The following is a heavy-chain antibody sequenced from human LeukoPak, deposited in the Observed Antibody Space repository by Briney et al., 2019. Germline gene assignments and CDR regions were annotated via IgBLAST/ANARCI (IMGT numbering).Heavy chain of an antibody. D-gene: IGHD3-9*01. Sequence: PGRSLRLSCTASGFTFGDYAMSWVRQAPGKGLEWVSAISGPGGSTYYGDSVEGRFTISRDNSKNTLFLQMNSLRAEDTALYYCAKDDDILTSYLDHWGQGTLVTVSS. CDR1: GFTFGDYA. V-gene: IGHV3-23*01. CDR2: ISGPGGST. CDR3: AKDDDILTSYLDH. J-gene: IGHJ4*02.